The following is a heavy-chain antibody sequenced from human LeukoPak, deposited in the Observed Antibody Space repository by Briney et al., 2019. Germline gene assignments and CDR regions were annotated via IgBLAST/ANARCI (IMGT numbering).Heavy chain of an antibody. CDR1: GGSVSSGSYY. V-gene: IGHV4-30-2*01. Sequence: SETLSLTCTVSGGSVSSGSYYWSWIRQPPGKGLEWIGYIYHSGSTYYNPSLKSRVTISVDRSKNQFSLKLSSVTAADTAVYYCARARHYYGSGSYIYYYYGMDVWGQGTTVTVSS. D-gene: IGHD3-10*01. CDR2: IYHSGST. J-gene: IGHJ6*02. CDR3: ARARHYYGSGSYIYYYYGMDV.